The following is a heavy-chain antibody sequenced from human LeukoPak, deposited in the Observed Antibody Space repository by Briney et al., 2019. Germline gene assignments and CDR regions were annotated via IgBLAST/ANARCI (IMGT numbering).Heavy chain of an antibody. CDR2: ISAYNGNT. Sequence: ASVKVSCKASGYTFTSYGISWVRQAPGQGLEWMGWISAYNGNTNYAQKLQGRVTMTTDTSTSTAYMELRSLRSDDTAVYYCARDAPLGAVNGLSYFDYWGQGTLVTVSS. CDR1: GYTFTSYG. D-gene: IGHD3-3*01. CDR3: ARDAPLGAVNGLSYFDY. V-gene: IGHV1-18*01. J-gene: IGHJ4*02.